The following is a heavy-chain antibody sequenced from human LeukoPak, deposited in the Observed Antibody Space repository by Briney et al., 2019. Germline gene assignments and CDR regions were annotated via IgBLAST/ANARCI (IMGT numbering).Heavy chain of an antibody. D-gene: IGHD2-21*01. Sequence: GESLKISCKGAGYSFTTYWIGWVRQMPGKGLEWMGIIYPADSDTRHSPSFQGQVTISADRSINTAYLQWSSLKASDTAMYYCARHGVVVRSDAFDIWGQGTMVTVSS. CDR3: ARHGVVVRSDAFDI. CDR1: GYSFTTYW. CDR2: IYPADSDT. J-gene: IGHJ3*02. V-gene: IGHV5-51*01.